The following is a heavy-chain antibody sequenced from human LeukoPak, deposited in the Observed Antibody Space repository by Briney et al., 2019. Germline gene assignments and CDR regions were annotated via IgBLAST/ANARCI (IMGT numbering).Heavy chain of an antibody. J-gene: IGHJ4*02. CDR3: AASRDGYKFGKWTLIDY. Sequence: GASEKVSCKASGGTFSSYAISWVRQAPGQGLEWMGGIIPIFGTANYAQKFQGRVTITTAESTSPAYMQLSSLRSEDTAVYYCAASRDGYKFGKWTLIDYWGQGTLVTVSS. V-gene: IGHV1-69*05. D-gene: IGHD5-24*01. CDR2: IIPIFGTA. CDR1: GGTFSSYA.